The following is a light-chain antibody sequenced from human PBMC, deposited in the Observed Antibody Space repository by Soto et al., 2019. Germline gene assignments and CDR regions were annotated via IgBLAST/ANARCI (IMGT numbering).Light chain of an antibody. V-gene: IGLV1-47*01. J-gene: IGLJ1*01. CDR3: ASWDNNLSGYV. CDR1: SSNIGSTF. Sequence: QSVLTQPPSASGTPGQTVTISCSGSSSNIGSTFVYWYQHFPGTAPKLLIYRNNQRPSGVPDRFSASKSGASTSLAISGLRSEDEAVYYCASWDNNLSGYVFGTGTKVTVL. CDR2: RNN.